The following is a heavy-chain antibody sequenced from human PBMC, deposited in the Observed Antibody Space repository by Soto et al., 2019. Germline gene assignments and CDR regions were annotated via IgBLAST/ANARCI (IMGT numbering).Heavy chain of an antibody. V-gene: IGHV4-59*01. Sequence: SETLSLTCIVSGVSISSGYCTWIRQSPGKGLELIGYISHSCLRHYRASLQSRLTMSVETSKNQFSLNLTSVTAADTAIYYCATSNTTCPGCYSWGQGTLVTVSS. CDR2: ISHSCLR. CDR1: GVSISSGY. D-gene: IGHD1-26*01. CDR3: ATSNTTCPGCYS. J-gene: IGHJ5*02.